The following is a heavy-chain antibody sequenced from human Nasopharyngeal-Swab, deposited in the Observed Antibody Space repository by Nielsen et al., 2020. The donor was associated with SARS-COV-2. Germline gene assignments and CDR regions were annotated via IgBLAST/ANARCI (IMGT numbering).Heavy chain of an antibody. CDR3: ARRRGPAYYYYMDV. V-gene: IGHV4-30-4*01. CDR1: GDSISRGDYY. CDR2: IYHTGST. Sequence: SETLSLTCSVSGDSISRGDYYWTGIRQSPVKGLEWIGYIYHTGSTSYNPSLRSRVIISSDASKNQFSLRLSSVTAADTAMYYCARRRGPAYYYYMDVWGKGTPVTVSS. J-gene: IGHJ6*03.